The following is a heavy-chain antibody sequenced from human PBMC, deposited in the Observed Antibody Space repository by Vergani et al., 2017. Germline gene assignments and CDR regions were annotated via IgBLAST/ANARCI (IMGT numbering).Heavy chain of an antibody. D-gene: IGHD2-2*02. Sequence: QVQLQQWGAGLLKPSETLSLTCAVYGGSFSGYYWSWIRQPPGKGLEWIGEINHSGSTNYNPSLKSRVTISVDTSKNQFSLKLRSVTAADTAVYYCARGATGYCSSTSCYMGYYYYYYMDVWGKGTTVTVSS. CDR3: ARGATGYCSSTSCYMGYYYYYYMDV. CDR2: INHSGST. J-gene: IGHJ6*03. V-gene: IGHV4-34*01. CDR1: GGSFSGYY.